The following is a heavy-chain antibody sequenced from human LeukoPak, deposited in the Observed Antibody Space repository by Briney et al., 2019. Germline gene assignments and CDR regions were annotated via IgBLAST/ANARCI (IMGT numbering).Heavy chain of an antibody. Sequence: GESLKISCKGSGYSFTSYWIGWVRQMPGKGLEWMGIIYPGDSDTRYSPSFQGQVTISADKSISTAYLQWSSLKASDTAMYYCARHLYGYCSRTSCTEQYYYYYGMDVWGQGTTVTVSS. J-gene: IGHJ6*02. CDR1: GYSFTSYW. CDR2: IYPGDSDT. CDR3: ARHLYGYCSRTSCTEQYYYYYGMDV. D-gene: IGHD2-2*03. V-gene: IGHV5-51*01.